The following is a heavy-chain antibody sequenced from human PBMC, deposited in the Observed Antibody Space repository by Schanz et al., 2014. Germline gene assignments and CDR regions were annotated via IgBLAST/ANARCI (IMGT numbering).Heavy chain of an antibody. Sequence: EVQLVESGGGLVRPGGSLRLSCTTSGLIFSTYTLNWVRQAPGKGLEWVSGISDNGISTYYADSVKGRFSISRDNAKNSLYLQMNSLRAEDTAVYYCARPSDSSWYMDVWGKGTTVTVSS. V-gene: IGHV3-48*04. CDR1: GLIFSTYT. D-gene: IGHD2-21*02. CDR2: ISDNGIST. J-gene: IGHJ6*03. CDR3: ARPSDSSWYMDV.